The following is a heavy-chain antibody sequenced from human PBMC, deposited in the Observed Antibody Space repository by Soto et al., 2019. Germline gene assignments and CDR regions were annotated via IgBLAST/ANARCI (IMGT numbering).Heavy chain of an antibody. V-gene: IGHV3-11*01. CDR3: GGSYTWGILDFDS. CDR1: GFTFSDYY. J-gene: IGHJ4*02. CDR2: ISDSGSSI. Sequence: QVQLVESGGGVVKPGGSLRLSCAASGFTFSDYYMSWIRQAPGRGLEWVSYISDSGSSIYYADSVKGRFTTSRDNAKKSLYLHMNSLRAEDTAVYYCGGSYTWGILDFDSWGQGTLVTVSS. D-gene: IGHD3-16*01.